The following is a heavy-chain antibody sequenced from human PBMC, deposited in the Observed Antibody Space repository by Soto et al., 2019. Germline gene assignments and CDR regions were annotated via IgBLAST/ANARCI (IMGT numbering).Heavy chain of an antibody. CDR2: THCWSEWYN. CDR3: ARVSGSYGAYYYEHGMDV. Sequence: SQTLSLTCAISGHIASSNSPAWTWIRQSPSRLVEWLGRTHCWSEWYNDYAVSVKSRITINPDTSKNQFSLQLNSVTPEDTAVYYCARVSGSYGAYYYEHGMDVWGQGTTVTVAS. D-gene: IGHD1-26*01. CDR1: GHIASSNSPA. J-gene: IGHJ6*02. V-gene: IGHV6-1*01.